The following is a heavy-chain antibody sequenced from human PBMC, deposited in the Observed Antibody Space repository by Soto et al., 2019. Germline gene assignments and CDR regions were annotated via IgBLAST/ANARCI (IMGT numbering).Heavy chain of an antibody. Sequence: GGSLRLSCAASGFTFSSYGMHWVRQAPGKGLEWVAVISYDGSNKYYADSVKGRFTISRDNSKNTLYLQMNSLRAEDTAVYYCAHIAARLKEAVEEPLDYWGQGTLVTVSS. CDR1: GFTFSSYG. CDR2: ISYDGSNK. V-gene: IGHV3-30*03. D-gene: IGHD6-6*01. CDR3: AHIAARLKEAVEEPLDY. J-gene: IGHJ4*02.